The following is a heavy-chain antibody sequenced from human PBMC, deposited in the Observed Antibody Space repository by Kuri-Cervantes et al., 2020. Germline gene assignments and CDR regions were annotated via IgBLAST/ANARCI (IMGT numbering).Heavy chain of an antibody. CDR2: ISSSGSTI. Sequence: GGSLRLSCAASGFTFSSYAMHWIRQAPGKGPEWVSYISSSGSTIYYADSVKGRFTISRDNAKNSLYLQMNSLRAEDTAVYYCARDFSYYDSSGYGYWGQGTLVTVSS. CDR1: GFTFSSYA. J-gene: IGHJ4*02. V-gene: IGHV3-48*04. CDR3: ARDFSYYDSSGYGY. D-gene: IGHD3-22*01.